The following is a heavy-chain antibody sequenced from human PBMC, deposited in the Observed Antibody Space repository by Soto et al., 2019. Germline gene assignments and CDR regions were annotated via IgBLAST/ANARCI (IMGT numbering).Heavy chain of an antibody. D-gene: IGHD1-26*01. Sequence: GGSLRLSCAASGFTVSSYYMNWVRLVPEKGLEWVSVIYSSGPTFYADSVRGRFTISRDNSTNTLYLQMNSLRVEDTAVYYCARAFGGSYDYWGQGALVTVSS. CDR3: ARAFGGSYDY. J-gene: IGHJ4*02. CDR1: GFTVSSYY. V-gene: IGHV3-53*01. CDR2: IYSSGPT.